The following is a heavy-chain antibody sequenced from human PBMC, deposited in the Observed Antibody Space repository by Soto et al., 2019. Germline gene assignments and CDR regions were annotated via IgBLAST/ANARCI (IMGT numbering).Heavy chain of an antibody. D-gene: IGHD3-3*01. Sequence: QITLNESGPTQVKPRQTLTLTCTFSGFSLTTSGVGVGWIRQSPGKAPEGLALIYWDDDKRYSPSLKSRLTITKDTSKNQVVLTVADMDPADTATYCCAHRVLRTFFGLVTTTAIYFDFWGEGTPGAVCS. CDR3: AHRVLRTFFGLVTTTAIYFDF. V-gene: IGHV2-5*02. J-gene: IGHJ4*02. CDR1: GFSLTTSGVG. CDR2: IYWDDDK.